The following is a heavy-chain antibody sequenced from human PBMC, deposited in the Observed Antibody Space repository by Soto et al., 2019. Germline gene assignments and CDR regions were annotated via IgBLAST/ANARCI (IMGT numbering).Heavy chain of an antibody. V-gene: IGHV5-51*01. D-gene: IGHD3-22*01. CDR3: ARTRHLRGKFWVVVINQPYYYYGMDV. J-gene: IGHJ6*02. CDR2: IYPGDSDT. Sequence: GESLKISCKGSGYSFTSYWIGWVRQMPGKGLEWMGIIYPGDSDTRYSPSFQGQVTISADKSISTAYLQWSSLKASDTAMYYCARTRHLRGKFWVVVINQPYYYYGMDVWGQGTTVTVSS. CDR1: GYSFTSYW.